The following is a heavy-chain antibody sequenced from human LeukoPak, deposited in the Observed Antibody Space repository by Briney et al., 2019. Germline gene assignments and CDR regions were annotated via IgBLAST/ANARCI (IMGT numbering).Heavy chain of an antibody. J-gene: IGHJ1*01. Sequence: GGSLRLSCAASGFTFSSYIMTWVRQAPGKGLEWVSGITGSGDITYYADSVKGRFTISRDNSKNTLYLQMNSLRAEDTAIYYCAKCVDGTCSRLPWGWGQGTLVSVSS. CDR2: ITGSGDIT. CDR3: AKCVDGTCSRLPWG. CDR1: GFTFSSYI. V-gene: IGHV3-23*01. D-gene: IGHD5-24*01.